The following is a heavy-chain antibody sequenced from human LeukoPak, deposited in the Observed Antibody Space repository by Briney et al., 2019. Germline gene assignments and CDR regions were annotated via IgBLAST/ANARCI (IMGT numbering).Heavy chain of an antibody. D-gene: IGHD6-19*01. CDR1: GFTFSSYW. CDR3: AREWAGPSCDY. J-gene: IGHJ4*02. V-gene: IGHV3-7*01. CDR2: IKQDGSEK. Sequence: QPGGSLRLSCAASGFTFSSYWMSWVRQAPGKGLEWVANIKQDGSEKSYVDSMKGRFTISRDNTKNSLYLQMNSLRAEDTAVYFCAREWAGPSCDYWGQGTLVTVSS.